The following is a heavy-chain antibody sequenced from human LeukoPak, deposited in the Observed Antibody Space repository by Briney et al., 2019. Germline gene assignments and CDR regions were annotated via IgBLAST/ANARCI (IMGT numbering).Heavy chain of an antibody. CDR2: INPNSGGT. D-gene: IGHD2-15*01. CDR1: GYTLTELS. Sequence: ASVKVSCKVSGYTLTELSMHWVRQAPGQGLEWMGRINPNSGGTNYAQKFQGRVTMTRDTSISTAYMELSRLRSDDTAVYYCARADLGYCSGGSCYWFDPWGQGALVTVSS. J-gene: IGHJ5*02. V-gene: IGHV1-2*06. CDR3: ARADLGYCSGGSCYWFDP.